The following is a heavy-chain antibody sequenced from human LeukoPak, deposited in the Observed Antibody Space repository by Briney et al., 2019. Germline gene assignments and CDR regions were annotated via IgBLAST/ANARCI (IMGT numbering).Heavy chain of an antibody. CDR2: ISWNSGSI. V-gene: IGHV3-9*01. D-gene: IGHD6-13*01. J-gene: IGHJ5*02. Sequence: PGRSLRLSCAASGFTFDDYAMHWVRQAPGKGLEWVSGISWNSGSIGYADSVKGRFTISRDNAKNSLYLQMNSLRAEDTALYYCAKDRYSSSWGWFDPWGQGTLVTVSS. CDR1: GFTFDDYA. CDR3: AKDRYSSSWGWFDP.